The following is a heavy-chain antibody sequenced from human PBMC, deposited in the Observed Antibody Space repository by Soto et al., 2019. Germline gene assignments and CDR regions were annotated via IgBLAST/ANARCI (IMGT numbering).Heavy chain of an antibody. D-gene: IGHD3-10*01. V-gene: IGHV3-30*04. CDR3: AKDASITMDPYNWFDP. Sequence: PGGPLSLSCAASGFTFSSYAMHWVRQAPGKGLEWVAVISGDGSNKYYADSVKGRFTISRDNSKNTLYLQMNSLRAEDTAVYYCAKDASITMDPYNWFDPWGQGTLVTVSS. CDR2: ISGDGSNK. J-gene: IGHJ5*02. CDR1: GFTFSSYA.